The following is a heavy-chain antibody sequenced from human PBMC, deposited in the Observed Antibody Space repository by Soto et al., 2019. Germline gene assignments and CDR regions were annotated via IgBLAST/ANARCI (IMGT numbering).Heavy chain of an antibody. Sequence: EVQLVESGGGLVQPGGSLKLSCAASGFTFSGSAIHWVRQASGKGLEWVGRMRDKVNKYATAYAASVTGRFTISRDDSKTMAYLQMNSLNTDDTAVYYCGYDFWSGYYSVGQAAGMDVWGQGTTVTVSS. D-gene: IGHD3-3*01. CDR2: MRDKVNKYAT. CDR1: GFTFSGSA. V-gene: IGHV3-73*02. CDR3: GYDFWSGYYSVGQAAGMDV. J-gene: IGHJ6*01.